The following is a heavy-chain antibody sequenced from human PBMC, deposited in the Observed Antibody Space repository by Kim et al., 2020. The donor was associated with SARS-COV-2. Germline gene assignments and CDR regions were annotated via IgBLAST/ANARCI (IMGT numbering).Heavy chain of an antibody. D-gene: IGHD3-10*01. CDR2: IKSKTDGGTT. Sequence: GGSLRLSCAASGFTFSNAWMSWVRQAPGKGLEWVGRIKSKTDGGTTDYAAPVKGRFTISRDDSKNTLYLQMNSLKTEDTAVYYCTTDLTYYYGSGSYYSAWNWFDPWGQGTLVTVSS. J-gene: IGHJ5*02. CDR3: TTDLTYYYGSGSYYSAWNWFDP. V-gene: IGHV3-15*01. CDR1: GFTFSNAW.